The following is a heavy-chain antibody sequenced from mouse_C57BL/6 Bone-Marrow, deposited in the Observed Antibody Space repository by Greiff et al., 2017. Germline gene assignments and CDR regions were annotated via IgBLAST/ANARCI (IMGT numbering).Heavy chain of an antibody. Sequence: EVKVVESGGDLVKPGGSLKLSCAASGFTFSSYGMSWVRQTPDKRLEWDATISSGGSYTYSPDSVKGRFTISRDNAKNTLYLQMSSLKSEDTAMYYCARRGSSYPYYYAMDYWGQGTSVTVSS. CDR1: GFTFSSYG. D-gene: IGHD1-1*01. CDR2: ISSGGSYT. CDR3: ARRGSSYPYYYAMDY. V-gene: IGHV5-6*02. J-gene: IGHJ4*01.